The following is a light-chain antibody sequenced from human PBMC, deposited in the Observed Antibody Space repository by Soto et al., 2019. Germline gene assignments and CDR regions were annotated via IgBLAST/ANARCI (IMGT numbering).Light chain of an antibody. CDR2: DAS. J-gene: IGKJ1*01. CDR1: QSISSW. V-gene: IGKV1-5*01. Sequence: DIQMTQAPSTLSASVGDRVTITCRASQSISSWLAWYQQKPGKAPKLLIYDASYLERGVPSRFSGSGSGTEFTLTISSLQPDDLATYYCQQYNSFWTFGQRTKVDIK. CDR3: QQYNSFWT.